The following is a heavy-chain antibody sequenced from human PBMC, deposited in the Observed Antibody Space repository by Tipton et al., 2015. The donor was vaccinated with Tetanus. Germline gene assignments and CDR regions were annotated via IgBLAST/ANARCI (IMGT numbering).Heavy chain of an antibody. V-gene: IGHV3-21*01. CDR2: VSSTSSYI. J-gene: IGHJ5*01. CDR1: GFIFSSYN. D-gene: IGHD3-9*01. Sequence: SLRLSCEVSGFIFSSYNMNWVRQAPGKGLEWVASVSSTSSYIYHADSLKGRFTISRDNAKNSLYLRITTLRAEDTAVYYCAASILLSRTDHLDSWGQGTLVTVSS. CDR3: AASILLSRTDHLDS.